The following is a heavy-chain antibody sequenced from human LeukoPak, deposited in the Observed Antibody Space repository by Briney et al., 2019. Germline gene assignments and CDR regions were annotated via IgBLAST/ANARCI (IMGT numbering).Heavy chain of an antibody. CDR2: MNPNSGNT. CDR3: ARTASSSWPFDY. V-gene: IGHV1-8*03. D-gene: IGHD6-13*01. J-gene: IGHJ4*02. CDR1: GYTFTSYD. Sequence: GASVKVSSKASGYTFTSYDINWVRQATGQGLEWMGLMNPNSGNTGYAQKFQGRVTITRNTSISTAYMELSSLRSEDTAVYYCARTASSSWPFDYCGQGTLVTVSS.